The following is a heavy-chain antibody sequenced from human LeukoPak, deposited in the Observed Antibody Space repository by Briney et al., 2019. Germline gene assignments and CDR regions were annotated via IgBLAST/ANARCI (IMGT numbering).Heavy chain of an antibody. V-gene: IGHV6-1*01. J-gene: IGHJ4*02. CDR1: GDSVSSNSAA. D-gene: IGHD6-13*01. Sequence: PSQTLSLTCAISGDSVSSNSAAWNWIRQSPSRGLEWLGRTYYRSKWYNDYTVSVKSRISINPDTSKNQFSLHLSSVTPEDTAVYYRARAGGPAAGPRRGKIYSFDYWGQGTLVTVSS. CDR3: ARAGGPAAGPRRGKIYSFDY. CDR2: TYYRSKWYN.